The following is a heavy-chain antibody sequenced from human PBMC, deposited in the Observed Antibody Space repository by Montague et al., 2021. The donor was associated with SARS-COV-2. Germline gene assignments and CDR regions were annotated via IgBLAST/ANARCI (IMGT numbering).Heavy chain of an antibody. CDR2: INHSGST. Sequence: SETLSLTCAVYGGSFSGYYWSWIRQPPGKGLEWIGEINHSGSTNYNPSLKSRVTISVDTSKNQFSLKLSSVTAADTAVYYCARGRPVSQVLGTYSSSWYWFDPWGQGTMVTVSS. CDR3: ARGRPVSQVLGTYSSSWYWFDP. CDR1: GGSFSGYY. D-gene: IGHD6-13*01. V-gene: IGHV4-34*01. J-gene: IGHJ5*02.